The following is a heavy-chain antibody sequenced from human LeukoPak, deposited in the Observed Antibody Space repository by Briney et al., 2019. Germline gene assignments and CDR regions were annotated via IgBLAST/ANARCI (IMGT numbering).Heavy chain of an antibody. CDR1: GGTFSSYA. J-gene: IGHJ6*02. CDR3: ARTVVEGDAVRYFDWPQYYGMDV. CDR2: IIPIFGTA. Sequence: ASVKVSCKASGGTFSSYAISWVRQAPGQGLEWMGGIIPIFGTANYAQKFQGRVTITADESTSTAYMELSSLRSEDTAVYYCARTVVEGDAVRYFDWPQYYGMDVWGQGTTVTVSS. D-gene: IGHD3-9*01. V-gene: IGHV1-69*13.